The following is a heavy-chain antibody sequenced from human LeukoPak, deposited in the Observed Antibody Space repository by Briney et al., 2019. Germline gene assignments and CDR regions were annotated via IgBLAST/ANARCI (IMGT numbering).Heavy chain of an antibody. D-gene: IGHD2-15*01. CDR3: ARGPYCSGGTCYSQYFDY. CDR2: ISPYNGNT. V-gene: IGHV1-18*01. J-gene: IGHJ4*02. CDR1: GYTFTTYG. Sequence: ASVKVSCKASGYTFTTYGITWVRQAPGQGLQWMGWISPYNGNTNYAQNFQGRVTMTTDTSTSTAHMGVRSLRSDDTAVYYCARGPYCSGGTCYSQYFDYWGQGSLVTVST.